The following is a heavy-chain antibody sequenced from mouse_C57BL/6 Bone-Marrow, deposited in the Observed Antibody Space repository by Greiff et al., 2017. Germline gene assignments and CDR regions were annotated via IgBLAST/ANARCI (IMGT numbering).Heavy chain of an antibody. CDR2: ISDGGSYT. CDR1: GFTFSSYA. V-gene: IGHV5-4*01. CDR3: ARNRITTVVPYWYFEV. J-gene: IGHJ1*03. D-gene: IGHD1-1*01. Sequence: EVQLVESGGGLVKPGGSLKLSCAASGFTFSSYAMSWVRQTPEKRLEWVATISDGGSYTYYPDNVKGRFTISRDTAKNNLYLQMSHLKSEDTAMDYCARNRITTVVPYWYFEVWGTGTTVTVAS.